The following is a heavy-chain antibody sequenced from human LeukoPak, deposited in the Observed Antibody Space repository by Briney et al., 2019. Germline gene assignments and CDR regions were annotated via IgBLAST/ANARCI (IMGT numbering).Heavy chain of an antibody. Sequence: GGSLRLSCAAPGFTFSSYAMSWVRQAPGKGLEWVSAISGSGGSTYYADSVKGRFTISRDNSKNTLYLQMNSLRAEDTAVYYCAKVADYGGNHGYFDYWGQGTLVTVSS. V-gene: IGHV3-23*01. CDR2: ISGSGGST. D-gene: IGHD4-23*01. J-gene: IGHJ4*02. CDR3: AKVADYGGNHGYFDY. CDR1: GFTFSSYA.